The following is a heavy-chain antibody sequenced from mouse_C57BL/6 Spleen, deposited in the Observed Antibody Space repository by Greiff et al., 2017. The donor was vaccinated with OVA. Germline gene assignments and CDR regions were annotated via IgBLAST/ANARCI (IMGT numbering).Heavy chain of an antibody. CDR1: GYAFTNYL. Sequence: VQLQQSGAELVRPGTSVKVSCKASGYAFTNYLIEWVKQRPGQGLEWIGVINPGSGGTNYNEKFKGKATLTADKSSSTAYMQLSSLTSEDSAVYFCARSGDYDGAWFAYWGQGTLVTVSA. D-gene: IGHD2-4*01. CDR3: ARSGDYDGAWFAY. V-gene: IGHV1-54*01. CDR2: INPGSGGT. J-gene: IGHJ3*01.